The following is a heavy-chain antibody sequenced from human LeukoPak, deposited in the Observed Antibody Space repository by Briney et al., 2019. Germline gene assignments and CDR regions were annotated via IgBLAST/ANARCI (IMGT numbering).Heavy chain of an antibody. J-gene: IGHJ5*02. V-gene: IGHV3-7*03. CDR1: GFTFSTYW. CDR3: ARGHWFDP. CDR2: IKPDGSEK. Sequence: GGSLRLSCVASGFTFSTYWMSWVRQAPGKGLEWVAYIKPDGSEKSYVDSVKGRFTISRDNAKNSLYLQMNSLRAEDTAVYSCARGHWFDPWGQGTLVTVSP.